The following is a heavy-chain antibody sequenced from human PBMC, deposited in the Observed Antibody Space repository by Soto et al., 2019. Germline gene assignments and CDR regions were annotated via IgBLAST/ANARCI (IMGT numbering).Heavy chain of an antibody. D-gene: IGHD4-17*01. CDR2: ISYDGSNR. CDR3: AKGRPMTTVTTTMGYFDY. Sequence: GGSLRLSCAASGFTFSSYGMHWVRQAPGKGLEWVAVISYDGSNRYYADSVKGRFTISRDNSKNTLYLQMNSLRAEDTAVYYCAKGRPMTTVTTTMGYFDYWGQGTLVTVSS. J-gene: IGHJ4*02. V-gene: IGHV3-30*18. CDR1: GFTFSSYG.